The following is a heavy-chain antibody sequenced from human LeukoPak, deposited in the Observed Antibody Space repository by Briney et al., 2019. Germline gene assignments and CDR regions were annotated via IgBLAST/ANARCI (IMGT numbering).Heavy chain of an antibody. CDR2: IYPGDSDT. J-gene: IGHJ3*02. CDR3: ARLGGLVGNAFDI. CDR1: GYNFTIYW. Sequence: GESLKISCKGSGYNFTIYWIGWVRQMPGKGLEWMGIIYPGDSDTRYSPSFQGQVTISADKSISTAYLQWSSLKASDTAMYYCARLGGLVGNAFDIWGQGTMVTVSS. D-gene: IGHD3/OR15-3a*01. V-gene: IGHV5-51*01.